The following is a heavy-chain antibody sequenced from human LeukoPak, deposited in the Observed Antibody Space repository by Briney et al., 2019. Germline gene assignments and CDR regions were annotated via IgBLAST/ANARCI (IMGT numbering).Heavy chain of an antibody. J-gene: IGHJ6*03. CDR2: ISSGSSYI. D-gene: IGHD5-12*01. V-gene: IGHV3-21*01. CDR1: GFVFSSYS. Sequence: GGSLRLSCAASGFVFSSYSMNWVRQAPGKGLEWVSSISSGSSYIYYADSVKGRFTISRDNAKNSLYLQMNSLSAEDTAVYYCAYTSGYDFSSYYYYYMDVWGKGTTVTVSS. CDR3: AYTSGYDFSSYYYYYMDV.